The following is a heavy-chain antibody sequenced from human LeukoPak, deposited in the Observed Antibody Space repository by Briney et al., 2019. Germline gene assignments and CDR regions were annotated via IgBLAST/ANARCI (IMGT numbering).Heavy chain of an antibody. CDR3: ARLAYGSGSYYGDNWFDP. Sequence: SQTRSLACTVSGGSISIYYWSWIRQPPGKGLEWVGYIYYSVNTNYNPCLESRVPISVDTSKNQFSLKLSSVTAEDTAVCYGARLAYGSGSYYGDNWFDPWGQGTLVTVSS. D-gene: IGHD3-10*01. CDR1: GGSISIYY. V-gene: IGHV4-59*01. CDR2: IYYSVNT. J-gene: IGHJ5*02.